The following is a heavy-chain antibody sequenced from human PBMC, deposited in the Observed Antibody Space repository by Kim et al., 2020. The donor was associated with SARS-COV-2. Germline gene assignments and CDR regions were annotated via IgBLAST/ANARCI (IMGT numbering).Heavy chain of an antibody. J-gene: IGHJ4*02. V-gene: IGHV1-18*01. Sequence: ASVKVSCKASGYTFTSYAISWVRQAPGQGLAWMVWISANNGNTNYAQKLQGRVTMTTDTSTSTAYMEMRSLRSEDTAVYYCARDGATAVADMLFDYWGQGTLVTVSS. CDR1: GYTFTSYA. CDR3: ARDGATAVADMLFDY. D-gene: IGHD6-19*01. CDR2: ISANNGNT.